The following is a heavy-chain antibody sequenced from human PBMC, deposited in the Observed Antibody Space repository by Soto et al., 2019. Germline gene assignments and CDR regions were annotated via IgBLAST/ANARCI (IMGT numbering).Heavy chain of an antibody. CDR3: ARAPLRYFDWPISDNWFDP. CDR2: VNHSGGT. D-gene: IGHD3-9*01. CDR1: CGSFSGYY. Sequence: PSETLSLTCAFYCGSFSGYYWSWIRQPPGKGLEWIGEVNHSGGTNYNPSLKSRVTISVDTSKNQFSLKLSSVTAADTAVYYCARAPLRYFDWPISDNWFDPWGQGTLVTVSS. J-gene: IGHJ5*02. V-gene: IGHV4-34*01.